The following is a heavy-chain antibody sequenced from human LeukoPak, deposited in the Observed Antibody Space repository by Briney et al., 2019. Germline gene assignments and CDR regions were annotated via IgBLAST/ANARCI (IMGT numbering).Heavy chain of an antibody. J-gene: IGHJ5*02. CDR2: ILPGNSDT. D-gene: IGHD2-2*03. V-gene: IGHV5-51*01. CDR3: ARPHRAVMDSDWFGI. Sequence: GESLKISCKGSGYSFSNYWIGWVRQMPGKGLEWVGIILPGNSDTRYSPSFQGQVTMSADKSISTAYLQWSSLKAADTAMYYCARPHRAVMDSDWFGIWGQGTLVTVSS. CDR1: GYSFSNYW.